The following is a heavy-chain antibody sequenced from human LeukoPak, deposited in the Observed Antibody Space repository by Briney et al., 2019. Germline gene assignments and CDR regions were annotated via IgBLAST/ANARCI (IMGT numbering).Heavy chain of an antibody. CDR1: GYTFTGYY. CDR2: INPNSGGT. V-gene: IGHV1-2*02. Sequence: GASVKLSCKASGYTFTGYYMHWVRQAPGPGLEWMGWINPNSGGTNYAQKFQGRGTMTRDTSISTAYMELSRLRSDDTAVYYCATHTTSADFDYWGQGTLVTVSS. D-gene: IGHD1-26*01. J-gene: IGHJ4*02. CDR3: ATHTTSADFDY.